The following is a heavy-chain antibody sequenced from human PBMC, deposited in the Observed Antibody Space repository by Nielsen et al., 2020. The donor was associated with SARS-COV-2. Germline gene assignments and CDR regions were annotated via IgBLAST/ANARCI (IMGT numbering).Heavy chain of an antibody. CDR3: ARQFVVGGNEYYYYGMDV. CDR2: IYPGDSET. V-gene: IGHV5-51*01. Sequence: GGSLRLSCKGSGYRFINNWIGWVRQMPGKGLEWMGIIYPGDSETRYSPSFQGQVTISADKSNSTAYLQWSSLKASDTAMYYCARQFVVGGNEYYYYGMDVWGQGTAVTVSS. J-gene: IGHJ6*02. CDR1: GYRFINNW. D-gene: IGHD4-23*01.